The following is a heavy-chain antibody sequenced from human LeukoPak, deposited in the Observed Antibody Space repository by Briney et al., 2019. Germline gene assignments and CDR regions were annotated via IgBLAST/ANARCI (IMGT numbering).Heavy chain of an antibody. D-gene: IGHD3-9*01. CDR3: TRDLMDYDVSTGLHHYYMDV. Sequence: GGSLRLFCGASGFTFSSYWMHWVRQDPRKGLVWVSRINGDGRNINYADSVRGRFTISRDNAKNTLYLQMNTLRVEDTAVYYCTRDLMDYDVSTGLHHYYMDVWGQGTTVTVS. CDR2: INGDGRNI. J-gene: IGHJ6*02. CDR1: GFTFSSYW. V-gene: IGHV3-74*01.